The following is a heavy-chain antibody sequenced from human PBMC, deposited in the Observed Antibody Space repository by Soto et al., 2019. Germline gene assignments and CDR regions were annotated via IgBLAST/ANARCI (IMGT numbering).Heavy chain of an antibody. J-gene: IGHJ4*02. CDR2: IYYSGST. D-gene: IGHD2-21*02. CDR1: GGSISSYD. CDR3: ARGWGLVFDY. V-gene: IGHV4-59*08. Sequence: SETLSLTCPVSGGSISSYDWSWIRQPPGKGLEWIGYIYYSGSTNYNPSLKSRVTISVDTSKNQFSLKLSSVTAADTAVYYCARGWGLVFDYWGQGTLVTVSS.